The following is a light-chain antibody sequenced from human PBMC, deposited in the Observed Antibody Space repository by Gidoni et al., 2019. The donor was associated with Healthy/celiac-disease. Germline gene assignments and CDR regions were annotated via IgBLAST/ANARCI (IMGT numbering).Light chain of an antibody. V-gene: IGKV3-15*01. CDR1: QSVSSN. CDR2: GAS. CDR3: QQYNNWIT. J-gene: IGKJ4*01. Sequence: ELVMTQSPATLSVSPGERATLSCSASQSVSSNLAWYQQKPGQAPRLLIYGASTRATGIPARFSGSGYGKEFTLTISSLQSEDFAVYYCQQYNNWITFGGGTKVEIK.